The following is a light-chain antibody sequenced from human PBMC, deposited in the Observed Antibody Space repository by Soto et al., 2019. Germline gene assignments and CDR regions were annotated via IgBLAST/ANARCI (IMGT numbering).Light chain of an antibody. CDR3: CSYAGSYVLV. CDR2: DVT. J-gene: IGLJ2*01. CDR1: SSDVGGYNY. V-gene: IGLV2-11*01. Sequence: HSVLTQPRSVSGSPGQSVTISCTGTSSDVGGYNYVSWYQQHPGKAPKLIIYDVTKRPSGVPDRFSGSKSGNTASLTISGLQAEDESDYHCCSYAGSYVLVFGGGTKLTVL.